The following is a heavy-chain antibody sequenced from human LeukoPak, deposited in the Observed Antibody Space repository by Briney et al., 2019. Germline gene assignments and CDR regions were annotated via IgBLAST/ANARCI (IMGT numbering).Heavy chain of an antibody. V-gene: IGHV3-21*04. CDR2: ISSSSSYI. J-gene: IGHJ4*02. CDR3: AKEGGAAGHFDY. D-gene: IGHD6-13*01. Sequence: GGSLRLSCAASGFTFSSYSMNWVRQAPGKGLEWVSSISSSSSYIYYADSVKGRFTISRDNSKNTLYLQMNSLRAEDTAVYYCAKEGGAAGHFDYWGQGTLVTVSS. CDR1: GFTFSSYS.